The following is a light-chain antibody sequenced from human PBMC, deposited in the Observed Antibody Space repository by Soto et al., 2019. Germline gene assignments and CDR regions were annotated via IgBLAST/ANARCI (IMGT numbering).Light chain of an antibody. Sequence: ELVLTQPPATLSLSPGERATLSCRASQSVSSYLAWYQQKPGQAPRLLIYDASNRATGIPARFSGSGSGTDFTLTISSLEPEDFAVYYGQQRRNWPITFGQGTRLEIK. J-gene: IGKJ5*01. CDR2: DAS. V-gene: IGKV3-11*01. CDR3: QQRRNWPIT. CDR1: QSVSSY.